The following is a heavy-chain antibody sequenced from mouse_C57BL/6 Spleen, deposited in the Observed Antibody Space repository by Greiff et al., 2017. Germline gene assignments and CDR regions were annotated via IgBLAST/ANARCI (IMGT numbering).Heavy chain of an antibody. Sequence: EVKLVESGGGLVKPGGSLKLSCAASGFTFSDYGMHWVRQAPEKGLEWVAYISSGSSTNYYAATVNGRFTISRDNAKDTLFLQMSIQRSENTAEYYFVIGCNCGGMDYWGQGTSVTVSS. CDR2: ISSGSSTN. J-gene: IGHJ4*01. CDR3: VIGCNCGGMDY. CDR1: GFTFSDYG. D-gene: IGHD1-1*02. V-gene: IGHV5-17*01.